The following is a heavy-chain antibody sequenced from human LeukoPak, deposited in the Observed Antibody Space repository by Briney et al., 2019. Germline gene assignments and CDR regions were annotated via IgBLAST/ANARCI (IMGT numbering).Heavy chain of an antibody. J-gene: IGHJ4*02. Sequence: SAPLSLPCTVSGGSISSYYWSWIRQPPGKGLGWIGYIYYGGSTNYNPSLKSRVTISVDTSKNQFSLKLSSVTAADTAVYHCARGGREQWLGPPTSYYFDYWGRGTLVTVSS. D-gene: IGHD6-19*01. CDR2: IYYGGST. CDR3: ARGGREQWLGPPTSYYFDY. V-gene: IGHV4-59*01. CDR1: GGSISSYY.